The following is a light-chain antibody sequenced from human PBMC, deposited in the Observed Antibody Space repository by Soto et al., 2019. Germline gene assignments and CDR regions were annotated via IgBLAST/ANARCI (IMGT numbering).Light chain of an antibody. V-gene: IGKV3-20*01. CDR3: QQYNNSPLT. Sequence: DIVLTQSPGTLSLSPGERATLSCRASQNVDSTYLAWYQQKPGQAPRLLIHSTSSRATGIPDRFSGSGSGTDFTLTISRLEPEDFAVYYCQQYNNSPLTFGGGTKVDIK. CDR2: STS. CDR1: QNVDSTY. J-gene: IGKJ4*01.